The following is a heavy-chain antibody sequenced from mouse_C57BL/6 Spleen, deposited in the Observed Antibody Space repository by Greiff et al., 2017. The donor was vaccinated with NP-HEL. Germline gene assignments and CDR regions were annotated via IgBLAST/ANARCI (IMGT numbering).Heavy chain of an antibody. CDR3: ARDTTVVAFDY. CDR1: GYTFTSYW. J-gene: IGHJ2*01. V-gene: IGHV1-52*01. Sequence: QVQLQQPGAELVRPGSSVKLSCKASGYTFTSYWMHWVKQRPIQGLEWIGNIDPSDSETHYNQKFKDKATLTVDKSSSTAYMQLSSLTSEDSAVYYCARDTTVVAFDYWGQGTTRTVSS. CDR2: IDPSDSET. D-gene: IGHD1-1*01.